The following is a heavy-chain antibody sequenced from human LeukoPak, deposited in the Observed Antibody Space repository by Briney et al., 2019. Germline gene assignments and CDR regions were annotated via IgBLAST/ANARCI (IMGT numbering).Heavy chain of an antibody. CDR1: GYTFTSYY. Sequence: ASVKVSCKASGYTFTSYYMHWVRQAPGQGLEWVGIINPSGGSTSYAQKFQGRVTMTRDMSTSTVYMELSSLRSEDTAVYYCARGYSGYEFLYWGQETLVTVPS. J-gene: IGHJ4*02. D-gene: IGHD5-12*01. CDR3: ARGYSGYEFLY. V-gene: IGHV1-46*01. CDR2: INPSGGST.